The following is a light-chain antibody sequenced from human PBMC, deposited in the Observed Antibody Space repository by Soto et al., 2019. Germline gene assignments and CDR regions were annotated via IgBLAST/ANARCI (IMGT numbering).Light chain of an antibody. CDR3: SSYTGSNIRYV. CDR1: SNDVGGYNY. CDR2: VAS. Sequence: QSVLTQPASVSGSPGQSITISCTGTSNDVGGYNYVSWYQHHPGKAPKLMIYVASDRPSGVSNRFSGSKSGNTASLTISGLQAEDEADYYCSSYTGSNIRYVFGTGTKVTVL. J-gene: IGLJ1*01. V-gene: IGLV2-14*01.